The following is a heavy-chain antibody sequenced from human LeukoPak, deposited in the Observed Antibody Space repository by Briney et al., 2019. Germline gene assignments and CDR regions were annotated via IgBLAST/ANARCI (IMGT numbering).Heavy chain of an antibody. CDR2: INTNTGNP. Sequence: ASVKASCKASGYTFTSYAMNWVRQAPGQGLEWMGWINTNTGNPTYAQGFTGRFVFSLDTSVSTANLQISSLKAEDTAVYYCAGGLTYYDFWSGYFVDAFDIWGQGTMVTVSS. D-gene: IGHD3-3*01. CDR1: GYTFTSYA. J-gene: IGHJ3*02. CDR3: AGGLTYYDFWSGYFVDAFDI. V-gene: IGHV7-4-1*02.